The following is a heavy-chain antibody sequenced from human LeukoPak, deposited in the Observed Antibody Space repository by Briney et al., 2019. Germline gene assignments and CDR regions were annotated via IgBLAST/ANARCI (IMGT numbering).Heavy chain of an antibody. CDR3: ARETSQKGAHYMDV. V-gene: IGHV4-59*01. CDR2: IYYSGYT. CDR1: GGSISSFY. D-gene: IGHD3-16*01. J-gene: IGHJ6*03. Sequence: SETLSLTCTVSGGSISSFYWSWIRQPPGKGLEWIGDIYYSGYTNYNPSLKSRVTISVDTSKNQFSLKLRSVTAADTAVYYCARETSQKGAHYMDVWGKGTTVTISS.